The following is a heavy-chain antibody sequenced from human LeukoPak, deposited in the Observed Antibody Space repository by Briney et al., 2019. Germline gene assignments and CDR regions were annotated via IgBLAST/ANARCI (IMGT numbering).Heavy chain of an antibody. V-gene: IGHV4-30-4*01. J-gene: IGHJ4*02. CDR1: GGSISSGDYY. CDR3: ARRGGYYDSSGYTY. Sequence: PSETLSLTCTVSGGSISSGDYYWSWIRQPPGKGLELIGYISYSGSTYYNPSFKSRVTISVDTSKNHFSLKLSSVTAADTAVYYCARRGGYYDSSGYTYWGQGTLVTVSS. D-gene: IGHD3-22*01. CDR2: ISYSGST.